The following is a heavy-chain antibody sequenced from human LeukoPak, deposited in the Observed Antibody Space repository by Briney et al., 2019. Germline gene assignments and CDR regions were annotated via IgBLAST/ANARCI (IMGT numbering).Heavy chain of an antibody. CDR2: IYYSGST. V-gene: IGHV4-59*01. Sequence: SETLSLTCTVSGGSISSYYWSWIRQPPGKGLEWIGYIYYSGSTNYNPSLKSRVTISVDTSKNQFSLKLSSVTAADTAMYYCARIRVVGATTKFDYWGQGTLVTVSS. CDR1: GGSISSYY. CDR3: ARIRVVGATTKFDY. J-gene: IGHJ4*02. D-gene: IGHD1-26*01.